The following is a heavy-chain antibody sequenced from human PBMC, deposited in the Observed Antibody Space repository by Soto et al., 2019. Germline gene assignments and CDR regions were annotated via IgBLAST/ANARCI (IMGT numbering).Heavy chain of an antibody. Sequence: PGESLKISCKGSGYSFTSYWIGWVRQVPGKGLEWMGIIYPGDSDTRYSPSFQGQVTISADKSISTAYLQWSSLKASDTAMYYCARLRLDSYYYYYGMDVWGQGTTVTVSS. V-gene: IGHV5-51*01. J-gene: IGHJ6*02. D-gene: IGHD6-19*01. CDR2: IYPGDSDT. CDR3: ARLRLDSYYYYYGMDV. CDR1: GYSFTSYW.